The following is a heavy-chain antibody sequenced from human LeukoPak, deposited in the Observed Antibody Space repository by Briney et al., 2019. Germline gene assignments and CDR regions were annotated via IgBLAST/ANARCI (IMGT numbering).Heavy chain of an antibody. CDR3: AREVVVIIKDAFDI. CDR1: GFTFSSYG. Sequence: GRSLRLSCAASGFTFSSYGMHWGRQAPGKGLEWVAVIWYDGSNKYYADSVKGRFTISRDNSKNTLYLQMNSLRAEDTAVYYCAREVVVIIKDAFDIWGQGTMVTVSS. D-gene: IGHD3-22*01. CDR2: IWYDGSNK. J-gene: IGHJ3*02. V-gene: IGHV3-33*01.